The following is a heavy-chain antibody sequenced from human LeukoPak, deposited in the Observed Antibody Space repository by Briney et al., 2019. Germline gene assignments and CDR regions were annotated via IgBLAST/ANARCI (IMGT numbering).Heavy chain of an antibody. CDR3: AKARAESLFNWFDP. Sequence: SLRLSCAASGFTFDDYAMHWVRQAPGKGLEWVSGISWNSGSIGYADSVKGRFTISRDNAKNSLYLQMNSLRAEDTALYYCAKARAESLFNWFDPWGQGTLVTVSS. D-gene: IGHD2-21*01. CDR1: GFTFDDYA. J-gene: IGHJ5*02. V-gene: IGHV3-9*01. CDR2: ISWNSGSI.